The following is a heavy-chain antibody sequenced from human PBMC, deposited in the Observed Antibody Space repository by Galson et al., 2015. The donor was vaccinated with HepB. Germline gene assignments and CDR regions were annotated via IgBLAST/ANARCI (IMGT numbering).Heavy chain of an antibody. J-gene: IGHJ4*02. V-gene: IGHV4-39*01. CDR3: ARHADDVVEEGYFDY. CDR2: IYYSGST. D-gene: IGHD5-24*01. Sequence: SETLSLTCTVSGGSISSSSYYWGWIRQPPGKGLEWIGSIYYSGSTYYNPSLKSRVTISVDTSKNQFSLKLSSVTAADTAVYYCARHADDVVEEGYFDYWGQGTLVTVSS. CDR1: GGSISSSSYY.